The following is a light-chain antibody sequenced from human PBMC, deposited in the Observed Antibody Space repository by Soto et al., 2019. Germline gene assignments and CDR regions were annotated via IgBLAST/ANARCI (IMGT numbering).Light chain of an antibody. CDR2: DAS. CDR3: QQYNSYPIT. Sequence: DIQMTQSPSTLSASVGDRVTITCRASQSISSWFAWYQQKPGKAPKLLIYDASSLESGVPSRFSGSGSGTEFTLTISSLQPDDVATYYCQQYNSYPITFGQGTRLEIK. V-gene: IGKV1-5*01. CDR1: QSISSW. J-gene: IGKJ5*01.